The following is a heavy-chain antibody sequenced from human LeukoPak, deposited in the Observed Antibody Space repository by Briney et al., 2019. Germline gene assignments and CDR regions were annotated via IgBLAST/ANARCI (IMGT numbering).Heavy chain of an antibody. V-gene: IGHV1-69*13. J-gene: IGHJ6*03. CDR3: ARGQKDGYYYYYMDV. D-gene: IGHD5-24*01. Sequence: GASVKVSCKASDNTFNSYTVSWVRQAPGQGLEWMGGIIPIFGTANYAQKFQGRVTITADESTSTAYMELSSLRSEDTAVYYCARGQKDGYYYYYMDVWGKGTTVTISS. CDR2: IIPIFGTA. CDR1: DNTFNSYT.